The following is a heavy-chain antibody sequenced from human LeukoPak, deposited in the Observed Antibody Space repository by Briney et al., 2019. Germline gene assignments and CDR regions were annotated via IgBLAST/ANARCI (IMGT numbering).Heavy chain of an antibody. CDR1: GASISSHY. J-gene: IGHJ5*02. CDR2: IYYSGNT. D-gene: IGHD6-13*01. V-gene: IGHV4-59*11. CDR3: GIYSSTSGS. Sequence: PPETLSLTCTVSGASISSHYWSWIRQPPGKGLEWIGYIYYSGNTNYNPSLKSRVTISADTSKNQFSLKLKYVTAADTAVYYCGIYSSTSGSWGQGTLVTVSS.